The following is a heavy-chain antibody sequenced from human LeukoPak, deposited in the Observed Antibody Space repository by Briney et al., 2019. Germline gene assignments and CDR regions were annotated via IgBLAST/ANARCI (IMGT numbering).Heavy chain of an antibody. CDR3: TRGSLSGSSGDY. CDR2: MNPNTGDT. Sequence: ASVKVSCKASGYTFTGYDINWVRQATGQGLEWMGWMNPNTGDTGYAQKFQGRVTMTRNSSIDTAYMELSGLRSEDTAVYYCTRGSLSGSSGDYWGQGTLLTVS. V-gene: IGHV1-8*01. CDR1: GYTFTGYD. D-gene: IGHD1-26*01. J-gene: IGHJ4*02.